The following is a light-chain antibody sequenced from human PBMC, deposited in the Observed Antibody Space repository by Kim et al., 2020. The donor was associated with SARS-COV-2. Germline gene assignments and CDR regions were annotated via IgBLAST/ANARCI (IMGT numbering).Light chain of an antibody. CDR2: AAS. J-gene: IGKJ1*01. V-gene: IGKV3-15*01. CDR1: QSISSN. CDR3: QQYNDWPPRGT. Sequence: EIVMTQSPATLSVSPGERATLSCRASQSISSNLAWYQQKPGQAPRLLIYAASTRAAGVPARFSGSGSGTEFTLTISSLQSEDFALYYCQQYNDWPPRGTFGQGTKVDIK.